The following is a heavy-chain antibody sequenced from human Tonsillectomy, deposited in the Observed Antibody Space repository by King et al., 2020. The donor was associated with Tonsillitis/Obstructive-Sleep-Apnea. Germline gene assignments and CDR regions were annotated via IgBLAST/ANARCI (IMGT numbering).Heavy chain of an antibody. CDR2: ISYDGSNK. J-gene: IGHJ6*03. CDR1: RFTFSNYV. CDR3: ARGDDFWSGYSRYYMDV. V-gene: IGHV3-30*04. D-gene: IGHD3-3*01. Sequence: QLVQSGGGVVQPARSLRLSCAASRFTFSNYVMHWVRQAPGKGLEWVAVISYDGSNKYYADSVKGRFTISRDNSKNTLYLQMNSLRAEDTAVYYCARGDDFWSGYSRYYMDVWGKGTTVTVSS.